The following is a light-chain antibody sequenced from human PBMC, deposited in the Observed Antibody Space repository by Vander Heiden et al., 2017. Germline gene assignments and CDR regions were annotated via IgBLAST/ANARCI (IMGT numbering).Light chain of an antibody. J-gene: IGKJ4*01. CDR1: QSISTH. V-gene: IGKV1-39*01. Sequence: DIQVTQSPSSLSASVGDRVTIPCRASQSISTHLNWYQQRPGRPPKLLIYDATNLESGVPSRFRGSGSGTDFTLTISSLQPEDFATYSCQQSFTTPITFAGGTKVEMK. CDR2: DAT. CDR3: QQSFTTPIT.